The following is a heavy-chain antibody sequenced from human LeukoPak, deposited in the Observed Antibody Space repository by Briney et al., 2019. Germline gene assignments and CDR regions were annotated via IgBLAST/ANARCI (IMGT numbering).Heavy chain of an antibody. V-gene: IGHV1-8*02. J-gene: IGHJ1*01. D-gene: IGHD2-2*01. CDR3: ARGYCSSTSCYPEAEYFQH. CDR1: GYTFTSYG. Sequence: ASVKVSCKASGYTFTSYGINWVRQATGQGLEWMGWMNPNSGNTGYAQKFQGRVTMTRNTSISTAYMELSSLRSEDTAVYYCARGYCSSTSCYPEAEYFQHWGQGTLVTVSS. CDR2: MNPNSGNT.